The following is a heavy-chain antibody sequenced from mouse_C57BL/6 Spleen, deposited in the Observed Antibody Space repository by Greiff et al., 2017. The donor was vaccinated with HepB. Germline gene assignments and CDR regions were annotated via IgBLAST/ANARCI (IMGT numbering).Heavy chain of an antibody. V-gene: IGHV1-18*01. D-gene: IGHD2-1*01. CDR1: GYTFTDYN. J-gene: IGHJ4*01. CDR2: INPNNGGT. Sequence: VQLQQSGPELVKPGASVKIPCKASGYTFTDYNMDWVKQSHGKSLEWIGDINPNNGGTIYNQKFKGKATLTVDKSSSTAYMELRSLTSEDTAVYYCARGDYYGNYVPYAMDYWGQGTSVTVSS. CDR3: ARGDYYGNYVPYAMDY.